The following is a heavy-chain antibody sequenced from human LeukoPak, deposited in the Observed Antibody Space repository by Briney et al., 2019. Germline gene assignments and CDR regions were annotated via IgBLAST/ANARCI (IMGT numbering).Heavy chain of an antibody. CDR1: GYTFTGYY. J-gene: IGHJ5*02. CDR3: AREEDEQGIRRGWFDP. V-gene: IGHV1-2*02. CDR2: INPNSGGT. Sequence: ASVTVSFKASGYTFTGYYMHWVRQAPGQGLEWMGWINPNSGGTNYAQKFQGRVTMTRDTSISTAYMELSRLRSDDTAVYYCAREEDEQGIRRGWFDPWGQGTLVTVSS. D-gene: IGHD1-14*01.